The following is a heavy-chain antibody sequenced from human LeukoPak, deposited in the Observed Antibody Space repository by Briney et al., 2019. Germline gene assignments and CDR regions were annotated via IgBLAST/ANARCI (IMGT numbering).Heavy chain of an antibody. Sequence: ASVTVSFKASGYTFTGYYMHWVRQAPGQGLEWMGWINPNSGDTNYQGRVTMTRDTSISTAYMELSRLRSDDTAVYYCASAAVYGDPTNPYFDYWGQGTLVTVSS. D-gene: IGHD4-17*01. J-gene: IGHJ4*02. CDR1: GYTFTGYY. CDR2: INPNSGDT. CDR3: ASAAVYGDPTNPYFDY. V-gene: IGHV1-2*02.